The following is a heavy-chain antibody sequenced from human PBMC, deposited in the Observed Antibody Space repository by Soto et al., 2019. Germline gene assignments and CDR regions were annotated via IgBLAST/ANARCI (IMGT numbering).Heavy chain of an antibody. CDR2: IIPILGIA. Sequence: SVKVSCKASGGTFSSYTISWVRQAPGQGLVWMGRIIPILGIANYAQKFQGRVTITADKSTSTAYMELSSLRSEDTAVYYCASRGYCSSTRCSHFAIWGQGTMVTVSS. D-gene: IGHD2-2*01. V-gene: IGHV1-69*02. J-gene: IGHJ3*02. CDR3: ASRGYCSSTRCSHFAI. CDR1: GGTFSSYT.